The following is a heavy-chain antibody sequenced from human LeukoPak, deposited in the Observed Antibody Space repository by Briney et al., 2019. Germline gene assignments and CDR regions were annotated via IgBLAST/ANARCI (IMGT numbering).Heavy chain of an antibody. J-gene: IGHJ4*02. D-gene: IGHD3-9*01. V-gene: IGHV4-59*01. Sequence: SETLSLTCTVSGGSISSYYWSWIRQPPGEGLEWIGYIYYSGSTNYNPSLKSRVTISVDTSKNQFSLKLSSVTAADTAVYYCARGTRLYDILTGYYYFDYWGQGTLVTVSS. CDR2: IYYSGST. CDR3: ARGTRLYDILTGYYYFDY. CDR1: GGSISSYY.